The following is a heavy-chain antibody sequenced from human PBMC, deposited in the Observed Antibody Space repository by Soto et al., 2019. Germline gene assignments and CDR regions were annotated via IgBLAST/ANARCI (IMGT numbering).Heavy chain of an antibody. CDR1: GGSFTSNNW. D-gene: IGHD1-7*01. V-gene: IGHV4-4*02. J-gene: IGHJ4*02. Sequence: QVQLQESGPGLVKPSGTLSLTCAVSGGSFTSNNWWTWVRQPPGQGLEWIGEIYRTGSTNYNPSPKSRVTISLDKSENQFSLKVTSLTAADTAVYYCAGRDPGTSVDYWGQGTLVTVSS. CDR2: IYRTGST. CDR3: AGRDPGTSVDY.